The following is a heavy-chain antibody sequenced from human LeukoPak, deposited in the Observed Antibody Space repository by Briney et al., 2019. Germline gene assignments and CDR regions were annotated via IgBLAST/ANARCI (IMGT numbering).Heavy chain of an antibody. J-gene: IGHJ4*02. CDR3: ATYPGPTIQGSFDY. D-gene: IGHD5-18*01. Sequence: ASVKVSCKASGYALTNYYMSWVRQAPEQGPEWMGAIDPSSGNTQFAPKFEGRVTVTTDTSTSTVYMEMSSLRSDDTAMYYCATYPGPTIQGSFDYWGQGTLVTVSS. V-gene: IGHV1-46*01. CDR1: GYALTNYY. CDR2: IDPSSGNT.